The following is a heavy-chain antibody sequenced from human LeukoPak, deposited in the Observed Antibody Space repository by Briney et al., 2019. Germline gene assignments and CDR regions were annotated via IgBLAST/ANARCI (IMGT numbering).Heavy chain of an antibody. CDR2: ISSSGSYM. J-gene: IGHJ4*02. CDR1: GFTFSSYT. Sequence: GGSLRLSCVVSGFTFSSYTMNWVRQAPGRGLEWVSSISSSGSYMFYADSVKGRFTISRDNAKNSLYLQVNSLRAEDTAVYYCAREWGPAAMAHTLNWGQGTLVTVSS. D-gene: IGHD2-2*01. V-gene: IGHV3-21*01. CDR3: AREWGPAAMAHTLN.